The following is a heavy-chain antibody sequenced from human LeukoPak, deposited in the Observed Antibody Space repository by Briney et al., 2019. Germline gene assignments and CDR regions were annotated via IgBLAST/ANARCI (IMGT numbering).Heavy chain of an antibody. D-gene: IGHD4-11*01. Sequence: SETLSLTCTVSGGSISSYYWSWIRQPAGKGLEWIGRIYTSGSTNYNPSLKSRVTMSVDTSKNQFSLKLSSVTAADTAVYYCARDLVTTSSHYYYYYYMDVWGKGTTVTVSS. J-gene: IGHJ6*03. CDR1: GGSISSYY. CDR3: ARDLVTTSSHYYYYYYMDV. CDR2: IYTSGST. V-gene: IGHV4-4*07.